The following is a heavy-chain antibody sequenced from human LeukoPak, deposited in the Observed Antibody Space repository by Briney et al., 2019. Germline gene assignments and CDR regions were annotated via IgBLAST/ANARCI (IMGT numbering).Heavy chain of an antibody. CDR2: IYNGGST. CDR1: GGSISTYY. V-gene: IGHV4-59*12. Sequence: SETLSLTCTVSGGSISTYYWSWIRKPPGKGLEWIGHIYNGGSTNYSPSLKSRVTISVDTSKNQFSLKLSSVTAADTAVYYCARDSSPRGWFDPWGQGTLVTVSS. CDR3: ARDSSPRGWFDP. J-gene: IGHJ5*02.